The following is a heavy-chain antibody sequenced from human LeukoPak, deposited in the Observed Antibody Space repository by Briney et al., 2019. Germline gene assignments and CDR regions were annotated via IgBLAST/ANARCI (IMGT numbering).Heavy chain of an antibody. D-gene: IGHD5-18*01. Sequence: GESLKISCKGSGYSFTSYWIGWVRQMPGKGLEWMAIIYSGDSDTRYSPSFQGQITISVDKSISTAYLQWSSLKASDTAIYYCAIHSYGYRHWGQGTLVTVSS. CDR3: AIHSYGYRH. CDR1: GYSFTSYW. V-gene: IGHV5-51*01. CDR2: IYSGDSDT. J-gene: IGHJ4*02.